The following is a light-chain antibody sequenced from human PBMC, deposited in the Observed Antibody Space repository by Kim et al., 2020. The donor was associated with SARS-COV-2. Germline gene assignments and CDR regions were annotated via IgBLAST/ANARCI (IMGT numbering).Light chain of an antibody. Sequence: ASVGDRVTMTCRASQSMSTYLNWYQQKPGKAPRLLIYGASSLQSGVPSRFSGSGSGTDFTLTISSLQPEDFATYYCQQSYMTPLTFGGGTKVDIK. CDR2: GAS. V-gene: IGKV1-39*01. CDR3: QQSYMTPLT. J-gene: IGKJ4*01. CDR1: QSMSTY.